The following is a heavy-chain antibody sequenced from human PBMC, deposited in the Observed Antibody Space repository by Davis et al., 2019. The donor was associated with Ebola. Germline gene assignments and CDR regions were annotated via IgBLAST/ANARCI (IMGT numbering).Heavy chain of an antibody. CDR1: GFTFSSYD. J-gene: IGHJ6*04. D-gene: IGHD6-13*01. CDR3: AKRIAAADYYYYYGMDV. CDR2: IGTAGDS. V-gene: IGHV3-13*01. Sequence: GESLKISCAASGFTFSSYDIHWVRQATGKGLEWVSAIGTAGDSYYPGSVKGRFTISRENAKNSLYLQMNSLRAEDTAVYYCAKRIAAADYYYYYGMDVWGKGTTVTVSS.